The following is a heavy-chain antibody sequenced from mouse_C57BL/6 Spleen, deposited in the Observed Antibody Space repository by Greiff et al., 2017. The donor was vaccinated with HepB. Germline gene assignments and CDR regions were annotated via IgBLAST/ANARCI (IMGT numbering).Heavy chain of an antibody. V-gene: IGHV3-6*01. CDR1: GYSITSGYY. Sequence: VQLQQSGPGLVKPSQSLSLTCSVTGYSITSGYYWNWIRQFPGNKLEWMGYISYDGSNNYNPSLKNRISITRDTSKNQFFLKLNSVTTEDTATYYCARGTTVVDWYFDVWGTGTTVTVSS. D-gene: IGHD1-1*01. CDR3: ARGTTVVDWYFDV. CDR2: ISYDGSN. J-gene: IGHJ1*03.